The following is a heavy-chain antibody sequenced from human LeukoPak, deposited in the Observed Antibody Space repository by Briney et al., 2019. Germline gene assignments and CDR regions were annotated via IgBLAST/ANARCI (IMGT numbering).Heavy chain of an antibody. J-gene: IGHJ3*02. CDR1: GYSFTSYW. CDR2: IDPSDSYT. D-gene: IGHD2-15*01. CDR3: ARHRASGGGLI. V-gene: IGHV5-10-1*01. Sequence: GESLKISCKGFGYSFTSYWISWVRQMPGKGLGWMGRIDPSDSYTNYSPSFQGHVTLSAGKSISTAYLQWSSLEASDTARYYSARHRASGGGLIWGQGTMVTVSS.